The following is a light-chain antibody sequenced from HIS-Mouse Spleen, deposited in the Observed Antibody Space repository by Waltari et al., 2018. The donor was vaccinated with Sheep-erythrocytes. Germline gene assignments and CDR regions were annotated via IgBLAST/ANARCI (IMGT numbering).Light chain of an antibody. V-gene: IGLV2-11*01. Sequence: QSALTQPRSVSGSPGQSVTISCTGTSSDVGGYNYVSWYQQHPGKAPNPMIYDVSKRPAGVPDRVAGSKSGNTASLTISGLQAEDEADYYCCSYAGSYNHVFATGTKVTVL. CDR1: SSDVGGYNY. J-gene: IGLJ1*01. CDR3: CSYAGSYNHV. CDR2: DVS.